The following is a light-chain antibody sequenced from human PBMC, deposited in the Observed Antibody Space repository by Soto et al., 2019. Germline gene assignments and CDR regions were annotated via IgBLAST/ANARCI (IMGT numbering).Light chain of an antibody. CDR1: TGAVTSGYY. CDR2: STS. CDR3: MLYYGGAWV. V-gene: IGLV7-43*01. Sequence: QAVVTEEPLLTVSPGGTVTLTCAFNTGAVTSGYYPNWFQQKPGQAPRILIYSTSNKHSWTPARFSGSLLGGKAALTLSGVQPEDEAESYCMLYYGGAWVFGGGTKLTVL. J-gene: IGLJ3*02.